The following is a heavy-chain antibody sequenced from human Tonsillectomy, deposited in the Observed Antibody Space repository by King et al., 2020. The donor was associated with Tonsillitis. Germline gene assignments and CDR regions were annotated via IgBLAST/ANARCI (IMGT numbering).Heavy chain of an antibody. CDR1: GGTFSSYG. D-gene: IGHD2-8*02. Sequence: QLVQSGAEVKKPGSSVKVSCKASGGTFSSYGISWVRQAPGQGLEWMGGYTPILGSAHYPQQFLGKVTITADEVVRTVYMEVSSLRSEDTAVYYCARESEGYSAVGTCFGMDVWGQGTTVTVSS. CDR2: YTPILGSA. J-gene: IGHJ6*02. V-gene: IGHV1-69*01. CDR3: ARESEGYSAVGTCFGMDV.